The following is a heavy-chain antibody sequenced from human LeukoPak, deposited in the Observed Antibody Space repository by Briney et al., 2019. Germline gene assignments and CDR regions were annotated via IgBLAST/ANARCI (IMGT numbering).Heavy chain of an antibody. CDR1: GYTFTSYY. Sequence: ASVKVSCKASGYTFTSYYMHWVRQAPGQGLEWMGIINPSGGSTSYAQKFQGRVTMTRDMSTSTVYMELSSLRSEDTAVYYCARDKGGTSQWLVHFPYSGYNWFDPWGQGTLVTVSS. CDR3: ARDKGGTSQWLVHFPYSGYNWFDP. CDR2: INPSGGST. V-gene: IGHV1-46*01. J-gene: IGHJ5*02. D-gene: IGHD6-19*01.